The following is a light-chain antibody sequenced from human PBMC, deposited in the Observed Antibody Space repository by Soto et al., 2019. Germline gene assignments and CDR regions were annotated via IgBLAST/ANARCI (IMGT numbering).Light chain of an antibody. CDR1: QSIYSDY. Sequence: VLTQSPGTLSLSPGERGTLSCRTSQSIYSDYLAWYQQRPGQAPRLLIYGASRRATGIPDRFSGSGSGTDFTLTINRLEPEDFAVYYCQHYGSKGFGGGTKVEIK. V-gene: IGKV3-20*01. CDR2: GAS. CDR3: QHYGSKG. J-gene: IGKJ4*01.